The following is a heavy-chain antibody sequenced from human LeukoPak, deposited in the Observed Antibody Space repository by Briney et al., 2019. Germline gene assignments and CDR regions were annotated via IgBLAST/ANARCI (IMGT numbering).Heavy chain of an antibody. V-gene: IGHV4-34*01. CDR1: GGSISSYY. D-gene: IGHD5-18*01. Sequence: PSETLSLTCTVSGGSISSYYWSWIRQPPGKGLEWIGEINHSGSTNYNPSLKSRVTISVDTSKNQFSLKLSSVTAADTAVYYCARVVLGGYSYGIDYWGQGTLVTVSS. J-gene: IGHJ4*02. CDR3: ARVVLGGYSYGIDY. CDR2: INHSGST.